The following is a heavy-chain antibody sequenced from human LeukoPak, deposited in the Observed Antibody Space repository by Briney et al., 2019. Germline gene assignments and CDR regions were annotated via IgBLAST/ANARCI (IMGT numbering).Heavy chain of an antibody. CDR2: IMSLFGKA. CDR1: GGNFKSFV. Sequence: TSVKVSCKASGGNFKSFVFSWVRQVPGQGTEWLGGIMSLFGKAHYEQKFQDRVTFTADESTSTVYMEVRSLTYEATAEYDCARESRTGTWPPDYWEKGTLVTVSS. CDR3: ARESRTGTWPPDY. J-gene: IGHJ4*02. D-gene: IGHD3/OR15-3a*01. V-gene: IGHV1-69*13.